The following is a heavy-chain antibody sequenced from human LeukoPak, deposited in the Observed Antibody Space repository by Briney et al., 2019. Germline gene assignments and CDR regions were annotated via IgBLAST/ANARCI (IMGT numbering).Heavy chain of an antibody. CDR1: GFTFSSYA. CDR2: IKQDGSEK. Sequence: VQPGGSLRLSCAASGFTFSSYAMSWVRQAPGKGLEWVANIKQDGSEKYYVDSVKGRFTISRDNAKNSLYLQMNSLRAEDTAVYYCARCENLSYSSSWYGSKYYGMDVWGQGTTVTVSS. V-gene: IGHV3-7*01. D-gene: IGHD6-13*01. CDR3: ARCENLSYSSSWYGSKYYGMDV. J-gene: IGHJ6*02.